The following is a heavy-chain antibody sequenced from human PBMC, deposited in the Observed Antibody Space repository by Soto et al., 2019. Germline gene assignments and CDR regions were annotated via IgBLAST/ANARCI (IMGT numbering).Heavy chain of an antibody. D-gene: IGHD3-10*01. J-gene: IGHJ4*02. Sequence: EVQLVESGGGLVKPGGSLRLSCAASGFSFSTYSMNWVRQAPGKGLEWVSSISSSSSYIYYADSVRGRFTISRDNAKNSLFLQMNSLRAEDTALYFCARESVGEVIPFDCWGEGALVTVSS. CDR3: ARESVGEVIPFDC. V-gene: IGHV3-21*01. CDR1: GFSFSTYS. CDR2: ISSSSSYI.